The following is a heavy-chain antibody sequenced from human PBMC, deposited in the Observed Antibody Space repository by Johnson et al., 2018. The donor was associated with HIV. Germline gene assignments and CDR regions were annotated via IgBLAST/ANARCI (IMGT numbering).Heavy chain of an antibody. CDR2: ISNDGSNK. D-gene: IGHD2-15*01. J-gene: IGHJ3*02. CDR3: AREDSSGGSCYTHAFDI. V-gene: IGHV3-30-3*01. CDR1: AFTFSRYA. Sequence: QVQLVESGGGVVQPGRSLRLSCAASAFTFSRYAMHWVRQAPGKGLEWVAFISNDGSNKYYADSVKGRFTISRDNSKNTMYLQMNSLRAEDTAVYYCAREDSSGGSCYTHAFDIWGQGTMVTVSS.